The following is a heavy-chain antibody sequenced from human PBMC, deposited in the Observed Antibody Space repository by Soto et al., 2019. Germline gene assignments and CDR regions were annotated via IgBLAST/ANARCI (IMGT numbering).Heavy chain of an antibody. J-gene: IGHJ4*02. D-gene: IGHD2-15*01. V-gene: IGHV1-69*13. Sequence: PSGKVYCKASGGTLSSYAISWVRRAPGQGLEWMGGIIPIFGTANYAQKFQGRVTITADESTSTAYMELSSLRSEDTAVYYCARSKDGSDFQPDYWGQGTLVTVSS. CDR2: IIPIFGTA. CDR1: GGTLSSYA. CDR3: ARSKDGSDFQPDY.